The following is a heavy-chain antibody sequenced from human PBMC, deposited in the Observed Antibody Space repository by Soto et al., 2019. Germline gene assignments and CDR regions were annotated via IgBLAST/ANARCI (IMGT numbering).Heavy chain of an antibody. V-gene: IGHV2-70*04. CDR2: IDWDDDK. J-gene: IGHJ4*02. CDR1: GFSLSTSGMR. D-gene: IGHD2-15*01. Sequence: SGPTLVNPTQPLTLTCTFSGFSLSTSGMRVSWIRQPPGKALEWLARIDWDDDKFYNTSLKTRLTISKDSSKNQVVLTMTNMDPVDTATYYCARMFHCSGGTCPFDCWGQGALVTVSS. CDR3: ARMFHCSGGTCPFDC.